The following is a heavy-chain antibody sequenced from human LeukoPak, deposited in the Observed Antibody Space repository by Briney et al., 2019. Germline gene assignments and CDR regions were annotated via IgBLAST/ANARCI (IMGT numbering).Heavy chain of an antibody. CDR3: AKVSRFAVVPAAMLDC. V-gene: IGHV3-23*01. CDR2: ISGSGDIT. Sequence: GGSLRLSCAASGFTFSSYEMNRVRQAPGKGLEWVSAISGSGDITYYADSVKGRFTMSRDNFKNTLYLQMNSLRAEDTAVYYCAKVSRFAVVPAAMLDCWGQGIQVTVSS. D-gene: IGHD2-2*01. CDR1: GFTFSSYE. J-gene: IGHJ4*02.